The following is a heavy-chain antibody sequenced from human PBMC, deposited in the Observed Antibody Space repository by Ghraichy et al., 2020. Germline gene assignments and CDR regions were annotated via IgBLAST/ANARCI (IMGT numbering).Heavy chain of an antibody. Sequence: LRLSCTVSGGSISSGGYYWSWIRQHPGKGLEWIGYIYYSGSTYYNPSLKSRVTISVDTSKNQFSLKLSSVTAADTAVYYCARGPGSGSYGMDVWGQGTTVTVSS. CDR3: ARGPGSGSYGMDV. CDR1: GGSISSGGYY. V-gene: IGHV4-31*03. J-gene: IGHJ6*02. D-gene: IGHD3-10*01. CDR2: IYYSGST.